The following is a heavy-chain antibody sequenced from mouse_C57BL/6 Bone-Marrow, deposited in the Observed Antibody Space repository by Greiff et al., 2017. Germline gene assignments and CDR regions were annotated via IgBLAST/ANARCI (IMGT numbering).Heavy chain of an antibody. CDR2: IYPRSGNT. V-gene: IGHV1-81*01. CDR3: ARDHSSYYAMDY. CDR1: GYTFTSYG. J-gene: IGHJ4*01. Sequence: VKLVESGAELARPGASVKPSCKASGYTFTSYGISWVKQRTGQGLEWIGEIYPRSGNTYYNEKFKGKATLTADKSSSTAYMELRSLTSEDSAVYFCARDHSSYYAMDYWGQGTSVTVSS.